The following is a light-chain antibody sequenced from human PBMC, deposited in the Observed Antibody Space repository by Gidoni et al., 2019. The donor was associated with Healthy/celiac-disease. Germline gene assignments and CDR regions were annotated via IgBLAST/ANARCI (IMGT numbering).Light chain of an antibody. Sequence: EIVLTQSPATLSLSPGERATLSCRASQSVSSYLAWYQQKPGQAPRLLIYDASNRATGIPARFSGSGSGTDFTLTISNLEPEDFAVYDCQQRSNWPRTFGQGTKLEIK. J-gene: IGKJ2*01. V-gene: IGKV3-11*01. CDR3: QQRSNWPRT. CDR1: QSVSSY. CDR2: DAS.